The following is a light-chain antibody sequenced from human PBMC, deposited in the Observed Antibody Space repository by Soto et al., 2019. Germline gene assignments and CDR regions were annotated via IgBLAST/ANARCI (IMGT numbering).Light chain of an antibody. CDR1: SSNIGAGYD. V-gene: IGLV1-40*01. CDR2: GNS. J-gene: IGLJ2*01. Sequence: QSVLTQPPSVSGAPGQRVTISCTGSSSNIGAGYDVHWYQQLTGTAXXXXXYGNSXXPSXVXXXXXXSXXXXXXXXXXXXLXAEDEADYYCQSYDSSLSGVVFGGGTKLTVL. CDR3: QSYDSSLSGVV.